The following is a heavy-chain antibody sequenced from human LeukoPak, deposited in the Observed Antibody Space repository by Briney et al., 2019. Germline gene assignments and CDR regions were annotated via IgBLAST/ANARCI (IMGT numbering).Heavy chain of an antibody. D-gene: IGHD3-10*01. V-gene: IGHV1-69*04. CDR2: IIPILGIA. Sequence: SVKVPCKASGGTFSSYAISWVRQAPGQGLEWMGRIIPILGIANYAQKFQGRVTITRDTSASTAYMELSSLRSEDTAVYYCAREDPWFYPFDYWGQGTLVTVSS. J-gene: IGHJ4*02. CDR3: AREDPWFYPFDY. CDR1: GGTFSSYA.